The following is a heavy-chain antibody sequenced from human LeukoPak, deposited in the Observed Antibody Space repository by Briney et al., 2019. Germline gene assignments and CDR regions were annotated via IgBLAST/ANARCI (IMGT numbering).Heavy chain of an antibody. CDR1: GFTFSSYA. J-gene: IGHJ4*02. V-gene: IGHV3-30-3*01. CDR3: ARDLELERNRWNYFES. D-gene: IGHD1-1*01. CDR2: ISYDGSNK. Sequence: GGSLRLSCAASGFTFSSYAMHWVRQAPGKGLEWVAVISYDGSNKYYADSVKGRFTISGDNSKNTLYLQMNSLRAEDTAVYYCARDLELERNRWNYFESWGQGALVTVSS.